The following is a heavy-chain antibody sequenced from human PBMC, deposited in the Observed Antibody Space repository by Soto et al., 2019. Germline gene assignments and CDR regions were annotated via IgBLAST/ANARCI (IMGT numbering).Heavy chain of an antibody. V-gene: IGHV3-30-3*02. CDR2: ISYDGSNK. CDR1: GFTFSTYD. CDR3: AKKVNSGSGSQYFDY. Sequence: PGGSLRLSCAASGFTFSTYDMQWVRQAPGKGLEWVAVISYDGSNKYYADSVKGRLTISRDNSKNMLFLQMNSLRAEDTAIYYCAKKVNSGSGSQYFDYWGQGTLVNVSS. J-gene: IGHJ4*02. D-gene: IGHD3-10*01.